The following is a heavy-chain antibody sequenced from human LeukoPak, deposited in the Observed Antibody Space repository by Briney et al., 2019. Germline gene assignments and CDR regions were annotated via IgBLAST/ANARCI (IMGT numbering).Heavy chain of an antibody. D-gene: IGHD6-19*01. CDR3: ARERAVAGLDY. CDR2: INHSGST. V-gene: IGHV4-39*07. J-gene: IGHJ4*02. Sequence: SETLSLTCTVSGGSISSSSYYWGWIRQPPGKGLEWIGEINHSGSTNYNPSLKSRVTISVDTSKNQFSLKLSSVTAADTAVYYCARERAVAGLDYWGQGTLVTVSS. CDR1: GGSISSSSYY.